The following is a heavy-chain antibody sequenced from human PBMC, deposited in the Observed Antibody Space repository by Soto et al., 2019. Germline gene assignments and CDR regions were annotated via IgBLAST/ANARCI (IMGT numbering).Heavy chain of an antibody. J-gene: IGHJ6*02. CDR1: GDTFSSYT. CDR2: IIPVLGTT. D-gene: IGHD2-21*02. V-gene: IGHV1-69*08. CDR3: ARRRYCGYDCYHKHYYGMDV. Sequence: QVQLVQSEAEVKKPGSSVKVSCRASGDTFSSYTVNWVRQAPGRGLEWLGRIIPVLGTTDYAQKFKGRVTITADKSTNIVYMELSRLRSEDRAVYYCARRRYCGYDCYHKHYYGMDVWGQGTTVTVAS.